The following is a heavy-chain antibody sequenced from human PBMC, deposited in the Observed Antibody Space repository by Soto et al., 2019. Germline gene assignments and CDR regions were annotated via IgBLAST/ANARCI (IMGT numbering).Heavy chain of an antibody. V-gene: IGHV4-34*01. J-gene: IGHJ3*02. CDR3: ARDRGYCSGGSCYDAFDI. D-gene: IGHD2-15*01. Sequence: QVQLQQWGAGLLKPSETLSLTCAVYGGSFSGYYWSWIRQPPGKGLEWIGEINHSGSTNYNPSLKSRVTTSVDTSKNQFSLKLSSVTAADTAVYYCARDRGYCSGGSCYDAFDIWGQGTMVTVSS. CDR1: GGSFSGYY. CDR2: INHSGST.